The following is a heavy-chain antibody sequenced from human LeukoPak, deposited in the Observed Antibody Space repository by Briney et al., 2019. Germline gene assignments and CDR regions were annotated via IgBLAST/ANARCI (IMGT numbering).Heavy chain of an antibody. D-gene: IGHD2-8*02. Sequence: GALRLSCAASGFTFSSYSMNWVRQAPGKGLEWVSYISSSSSTIYYADSVKGRFTISRDNSKSTLSLQMNSLRAEDTAIYYCATYRQVLLPFESWGQGTLVTVSS. CDR3: ATYRQVLLPFES. J-gene: IGHJ4*02. V-gene: IGHV3-48*01. CDR2: ISSSSSTI. CDR1: GFTFSSYS.